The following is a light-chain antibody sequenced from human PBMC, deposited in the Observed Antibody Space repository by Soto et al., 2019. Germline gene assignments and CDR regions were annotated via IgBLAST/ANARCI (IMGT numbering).Light chain of an antibody. CDR2: AAS. V-gene: IGKV1-39*01. J-gene: IGKJ1*01. Sequence: DIQMTQSPSSLSASVGDRVTITCRASQSISSYLSWYQQKPGKAPKLLIYAASTLQSGVPSRFSGGGSGTDFTLTISCLQSEDFATYYYQQYYSFPPTFGQGTKVDIK. CDR3: QQYYSFPPT. CDR1: QSISSY.